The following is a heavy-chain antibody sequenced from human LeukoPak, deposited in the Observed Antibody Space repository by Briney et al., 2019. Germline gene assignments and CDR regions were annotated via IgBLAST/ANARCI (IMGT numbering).Heavy chain of an antibody. CDR1: GGSLRSSSYY. Sequence: SETLSLTRTVSGGSLRSSSYYWGWVSQPPGKGMGWIGTIFYSGTTSYSPSLKSPVTISVATSSYQFSLKLNSVTAADTTIYYCARPRIAAIDYWGQGTLVTVSS. V-gene: IGHV4-39*01. CDR2: IFYSGTT. D-gene: IGHD6-13*01. CDR3: ARPRIAAIDY. J-gene: IGHJ4*02.